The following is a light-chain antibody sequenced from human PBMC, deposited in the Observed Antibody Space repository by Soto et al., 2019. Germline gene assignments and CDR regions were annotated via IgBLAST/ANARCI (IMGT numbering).Light chain of an antibody. CDR3: LQDYNSPLT. CDR2: AAS. Sequence: AIQMNKSPSSLSASVGDRVTITCRASQGIRNDLGWYQQKPGKAPKLLIYAASSLQSGVPSRFSGSGSGTDFTLTIRSLQPEDFATYYCLQDYNSPLTFGGGTKVDIK. CDR1: QGIRND. J-gene: IGKJ4*01. V-gene: IGKV1-6*01.